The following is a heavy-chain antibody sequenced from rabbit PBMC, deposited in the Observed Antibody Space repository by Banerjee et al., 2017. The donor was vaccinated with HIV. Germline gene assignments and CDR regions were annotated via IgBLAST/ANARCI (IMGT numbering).Heavy chain of an antibody. V-gene: IGHV1S45*01. CDR3: ARAGYHHDGWAMKL. CDR1: GFSFSSSYY. D-gene: IGHD4-1*01. Sequence: QEQLVESGGGLVQPEGSLTLTCTASGFSFSSSYYMCWVRQAPGKGLEWIGCIYTGDGSTYYASWAKGRFTISKTSSTTVTLQMTSLTAADTATYFCARAGYHHDGWAMKLWGQGTLVTVS. CDR2: IYTGDGST. J-gene: IGHJ4*01.